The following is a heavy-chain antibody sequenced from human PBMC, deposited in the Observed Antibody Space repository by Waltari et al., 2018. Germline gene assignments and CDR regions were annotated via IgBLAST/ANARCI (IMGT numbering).Heavy chain of an antibody. CDR1: GFTFSSYA. J-gene: IGHJ4*02. Sequence: EVQLVESGGGLVQPGGSLRLSCSASGFTFSSYAMHWVRQAPGKGLEYVSAISSNGGSTYYADSVKGRFTISRDNSKNTLYLQMSSLRAEDTAVYYCVMGPSPGAAAGIYWGQGTLVTVSS. CDR3: VMGPSPGAAAGIY. V-gene: IGHV3-64D*08. D-gene: IGHD6-13*01. CDR2: ISSNGGST.